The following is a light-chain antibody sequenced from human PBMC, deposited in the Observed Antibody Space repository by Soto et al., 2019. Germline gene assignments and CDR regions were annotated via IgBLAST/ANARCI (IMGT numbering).Light chain of an antibody. CDR2: GAS. CDR3: QQYYHWRT. J-gene: IGKJ1*01. Sequence: ERVMTQSPATLSVSPGERATLSCRASQSVGGDLAWYQQKPGQAPRLLIYGASSRAPGIPDRFSGSGSGTEFTLTISSLQSEDFAIYFCQQYYHWRTFGQGTKVDIK. CDR1: QSVGGD. V-gene: IGKV3-15*01.